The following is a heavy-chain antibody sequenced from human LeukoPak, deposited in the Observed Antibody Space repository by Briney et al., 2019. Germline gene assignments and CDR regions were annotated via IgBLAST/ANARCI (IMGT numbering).Heavy chain of an antibody. J-gene: IGHJ3*02. V-gene: IGHV1-2*02. CDR1: GYTFTHYF. D-gene: IGHD1-26*01. CDR2: IKPNSGDT. Sequence: ASVKVSCKASGYTFTHYFIHWVRQAPGQGLEWMGWIKPNSGDTKYAEKFQGRVTMTRDTSISTAYMELSRLISDDTAVYYCTRDWGPNSGNFHYDGFDIWGQGTMVTVSS. CDR3: TRDWGPNSGNFHYDGFDI.